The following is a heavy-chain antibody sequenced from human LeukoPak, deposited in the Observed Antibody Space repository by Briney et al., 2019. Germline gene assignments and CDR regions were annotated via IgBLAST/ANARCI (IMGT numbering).Heavy chain of an antibody. V-gene: IGHV4-34*01. D-gene: IGHD3-22*01. CDR1: GGSISSGVYY. CDR3: ARGKNRWYYYDSSGQNWFDP. CDR2: INHSGST. J-gene: IGHJ5*02. Sequence: SETLSLTCAVSGGSISSGVYYWSWIRQPPGKGLEWIGEINHSGSTNYNPSLKSRVTISVDTSKNQFSLKLSSVTAADTAVYYCARGKNRWYYYDSSGQNWFDPWGQGTLVTVSS.